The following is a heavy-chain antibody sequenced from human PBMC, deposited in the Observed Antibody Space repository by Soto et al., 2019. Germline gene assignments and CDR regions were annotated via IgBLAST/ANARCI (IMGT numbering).Heavy chain of an antibody. CDR2: ISDDGSNK. CDR1: GFGFGNYA. CDR3: AKSVYNWNDGFFDY. D-gene: IGHD1-1*01. V-gene: IGHV3-30-3*02. J-gene: IGHJ4*02. Sequence: GGSLRLSCAASGFGFGNYAMHWVRQAPGKGPEWVAVISDDGSNKYYGDSVKGRFTISRDSSKNTLYLQMNSLRAEDTAVYYCAKSVYNWNDGFFDYWGQGTLVTVSS.